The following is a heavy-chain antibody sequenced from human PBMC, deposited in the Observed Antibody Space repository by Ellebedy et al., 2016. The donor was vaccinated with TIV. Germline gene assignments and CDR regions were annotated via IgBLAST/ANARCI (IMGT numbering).Heavy chain of an antibody. Sequence: SETLSLXXAAYGGSFSGYYWSWIRQHPGKGLEWIGYIYYSGSTYYNPSLKSRVTISVDKSKNQFSLKLSSVTAADTAVYYCARLDDAFDIWGQGTMVTVSS. J-gene: IGHJ3*02. CDR2: IYYSGST. CDR3: ARLDDAFDI. CDR1: GGSFSGYY. V-gene: IGHV4-34*01.